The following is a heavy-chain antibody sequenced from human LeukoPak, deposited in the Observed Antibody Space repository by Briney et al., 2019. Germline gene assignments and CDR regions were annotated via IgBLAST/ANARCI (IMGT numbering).Heavy chain of an antibody. D-gene: IGHD5-24*01. CDR1: GGTFSSYT. CDR2: TIPIFGTT. V-gene: IGHV1-69*13. J-gene: IGHJ3*02. Sequence: ASVKLSCKTSGGTFSSYTISWVRHAPGQGLEWMGRTIPIFGTTNSVQKFQGRVTITADESTSTAYMELSSLRSEDTAIYYFARHLEMATIRGVFDIWGPGTMVTVSS. CDR3: ARHLEMATIRGVFDI.